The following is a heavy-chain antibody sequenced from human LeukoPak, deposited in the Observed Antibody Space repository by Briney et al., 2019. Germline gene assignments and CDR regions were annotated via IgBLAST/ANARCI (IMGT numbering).Heavy chain of an antibody. Sequence: SETLSLTCSVSGGSISNYYWGWIRQPAGKGLEWIGRIYSSGTTNYNPSLKSRVTMSVDTSKNQFSLKLRSVTAEDTAVYYCARDLGLKSMDYWGQGTLVSVSS. D-gene: IGHD2/OR15-2a*01. J-gene: IGHJ4*02. CDR3: ARDLGLKSMDY. V-gene: IGHV4-4*07. CDR1: GGSISNYY. CDR2: IYSSGTT.